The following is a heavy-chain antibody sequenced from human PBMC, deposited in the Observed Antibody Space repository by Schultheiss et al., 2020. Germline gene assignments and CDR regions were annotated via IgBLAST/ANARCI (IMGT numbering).Heavy chain of an antibody. D-gene: IGHD6-13*01. V-gene: IGHV4-39*01. J-gene: IGHJ5*02. CDR3: ARGSRIGSSYWFDP. CDR1: GGSISSSSYY. CDR2: IYYSGST. Sequence: SQTLSLTCTVSGGSISSSSYYWGWIRQPPGKGLEWIGSIYYSGSTYYNPSLKSRVTISVDTSKNQFSLKLSSVTAADTAVYYCARGSRIGSSYWFDPWGQGTLVTVSS.